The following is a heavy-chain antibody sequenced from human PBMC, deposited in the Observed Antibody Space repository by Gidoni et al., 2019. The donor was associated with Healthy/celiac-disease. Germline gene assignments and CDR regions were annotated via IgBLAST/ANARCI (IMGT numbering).Heavy chain of an antibody. CDR1: GFTFSSYG. Sequence: QVQLVESGGGVVQPGRSLRLSCAASGFTFSSYGIHWVRQAPVKGLEWVAVISYDGSNKYYADSVKGRFTISRDNSKNTLYLQMNSLRAEDTAVYYCAKDRSHYDFWSGYWTEFDYWGQGTLVTVSS. D-gene: IGHD3-3*01. J-gene: IGHJ4*02. CDR3: AKDRSHYDFWSGYWTEFDY. V-gene: IGHV3-30*18. CDR2: ISYDGSNK.